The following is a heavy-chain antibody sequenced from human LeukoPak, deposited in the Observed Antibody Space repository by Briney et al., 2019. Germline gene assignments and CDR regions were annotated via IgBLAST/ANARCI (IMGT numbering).Heavy chain of an antibody. J-gene: IGHJ5*02. CDR3: ARDDLLGIAVAGGFDP. V-gene: IGHV1-18*01. D-gene: IGHD6-19*01. Sequence: ASVKVSCKASGYTFTSYGISWVRQAPGQGLEWMGWISAYNGNTNYAQKLQGRVTMTTDTSTSTAYMELRSLRSDDTAVYYCARDDLLGIAVAGGFDPWGQGTLVTVSS. CDR1: GYTFTSYG. CDR2: ISAYNGNT.